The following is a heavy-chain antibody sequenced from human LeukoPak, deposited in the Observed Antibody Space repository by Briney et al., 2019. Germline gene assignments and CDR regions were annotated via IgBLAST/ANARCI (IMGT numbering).Heavy chain of an antibody. CDR2: TSYDGSNK. D-gene: IGHD3-22*01. Sequence: GGSLRLSCAVSGFSVSSSYMSWVRQAPGKGLEWVSFTSYDGSNKYYADSVKGRFTISRDNSKNTLDLQMNSLRTEDTAMYYCARGDDSSGYFYSYFDYWGQGTLVTVSS. J-gene: IGHJ4*02. CDR1: GFSVSSSY. V-gene: IGHV3-30*19. CDR3: ARGDDSSGYFYSYFDY.